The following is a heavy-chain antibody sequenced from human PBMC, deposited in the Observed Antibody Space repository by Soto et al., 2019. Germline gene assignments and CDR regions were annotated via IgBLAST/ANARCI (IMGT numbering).Heavy chain of an antibody. J-gene: IGHJ6*02. Sequence: ASVKVSCKASGYTFTSYAMHWVRQAPGQRLEWMGWINAGNGNTKYSQKFQGRVTITRDTSASTAYMELSSLRSEDTAVYYCAREPIVAVPSNLLYYYYYYGMDVWGQGTTVTVSS. D-gene: IGHD2-2*01. CDR1: GYTFTSYA. CDR2: INAGNGNT. CDR3: AREPIVAVPSNLLYYYYYYGMDV. V-gene: IGHV1-3*01.